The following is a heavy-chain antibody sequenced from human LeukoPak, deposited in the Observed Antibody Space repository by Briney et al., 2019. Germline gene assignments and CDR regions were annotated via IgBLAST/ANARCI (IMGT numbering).Heavy chain of an antibody. CDR3: ARSSGGSGRWGDNWFDP. J-gene: IGHJ5*02. V-gene: IGHV1-2*02. CDR2: INPKTGST. Sequence: ASVKVSCKASGYSFSGNYIHWVRQAPAQGLEWMGWINPKTGSTNYAEKFQGRVTMTRDTSISICYMELSRLRSDDVAVYYCARSSGGSGRWGDNWFDPWGQGTLVIVSS. D-gene: IGHD3-10*01. CDR1: GYSFSGNY.